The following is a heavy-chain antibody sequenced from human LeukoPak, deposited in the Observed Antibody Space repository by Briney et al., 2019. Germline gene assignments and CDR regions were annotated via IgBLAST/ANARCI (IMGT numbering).Heavy chain of an antibody. Sequence: GESLKISCQGSGYSFTSYWIGWVRQMPGKGLEWMAIIYPGDSDTRYSPSFQGHVAISADKSISTAYLQRSSLKASDTAMYYCARHERGYSYANAFDIWGQGTMVTVSS. CDR3: ARHERGYSYANAFDI. J-gene: IGHJ3*02. D-gene: IGHD5-18*01. CDR1: GYSFTSYW. CDR2: IYPGDSDT. V-gene: IGHV5-51*01.